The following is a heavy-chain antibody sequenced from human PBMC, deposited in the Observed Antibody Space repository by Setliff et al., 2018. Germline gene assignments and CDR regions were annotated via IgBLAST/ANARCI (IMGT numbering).Heavy chain of an antibody. CDR2: ISSSSAYI. Sequence: PGGSLRLSCAASGLIFTSYRMNWVRQAPGKGLEWVSSISSSSAYIYYADSVKGRFTISRDNAKNSVYLQMNSLRAEDTAVYYCASANTTGYYYFDNWGQGTLVTVSS. J-gene: IGHJ4*02. CDR1: GLIFTSYR. CDR3: ASANTTGYYYFDN. V-gene: IGHV3-21*01. D-gene: IGHD5-12*01.